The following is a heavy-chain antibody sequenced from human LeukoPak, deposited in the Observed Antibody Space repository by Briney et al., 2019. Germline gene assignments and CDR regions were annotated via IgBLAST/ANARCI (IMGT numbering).Heavy chain of an antibody. D-gene: IGHD4-17*01. CDR2: IYPGDSAT. CDR1: GYSFAINW. J-gene: IGHJ4*02. V-gene: IGHV5-51*01. CDR3: ARSSDYVFDY. Sequence: GESLKISCKGSGYSFAINWIGWVRQMPGKGLEWMGVIYPGDSATRYSPSFQGQVTISADMSINTAYLQWSSLKASDTAMYYCARSSDYVFDYWGQGTLVTVSS.